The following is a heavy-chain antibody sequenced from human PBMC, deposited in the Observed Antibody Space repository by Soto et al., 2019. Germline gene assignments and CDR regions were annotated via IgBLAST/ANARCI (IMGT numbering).Heavy chain of an antibody. J-gene: IGHJ4*02. D-gene: IGHD6-13*01. Sequence: EVELVNSGGGLVYPGGSLRLSCEASGFKFTSYGMNWVRQAPGKGLEWLAYISGYSATIVYADSVRGRFTVSRDNARTSVFLQLNNLRDDDTAVYYCARGGAGRPHYWGQGTLVLASS. V-gene: IGHV3-48*02. CDR2: ISGYSATI. CDR1: GFKFTSYG. CDR3: ARGGAGRPHY.